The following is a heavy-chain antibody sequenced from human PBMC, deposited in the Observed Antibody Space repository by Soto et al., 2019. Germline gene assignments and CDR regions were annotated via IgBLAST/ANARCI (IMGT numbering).Heavy chain of an antibody. J-gene: IGHJ4*02. CDR3: AREPTIGYCSSTSCIRNSGPFDY. CDR2: IKTDASEK. Sequence: PGGSLRLSCAASGFTLRSYWMSWVRQAPGEGLEWLATIKTDASEKKYVDSVKSRFTVFRDNAKNSLYLQMNSLSAEDTAVYYCAREPTIGYCSSTSCIRNSGPFDYWGQGTLVTVSS. V-gene: IGHV3-7*01. CDR1: GFTLRSYW. D-gene: IGHD2-2*01.